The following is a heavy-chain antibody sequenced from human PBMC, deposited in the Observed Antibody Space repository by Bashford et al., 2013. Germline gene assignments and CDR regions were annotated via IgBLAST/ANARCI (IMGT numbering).Heavy chain of an antibody. CDR3: ARGRLRGSSTNFDY. CDR2: IIPIFGTA. J-gene: IGHJ4*02. D-gene: IGHD1-26*01. V-gene: IGHV1-69*01. Sequence: WVRQAPGQGLEWMGGIIPIFGTANYAQKFQGRVTITADESTSTAYMELSSLRSEDTAVYYCARGRLRGSSTNFDYWGQGTLVTVSX.